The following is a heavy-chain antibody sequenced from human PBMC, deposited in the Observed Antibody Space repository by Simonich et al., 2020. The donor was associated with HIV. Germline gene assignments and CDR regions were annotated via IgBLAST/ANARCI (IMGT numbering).Heavy chain of an antibody. CDR2: LSAHNGKT. V-gene: IGHV1-18*01. J-gene: IGHJ4*02. CDR3: ARLLGDYFDY. Sequence: QVQLVQSGPEVKKPGASVKVSCKASGYTFTSFGITWVRQAHGQGLEWLGWLSAHNGKTNYAQKFQDRVTMTTDPSTTTAHMEVRSLRSDDTAVYYCARLLGDYFDYWGQGTLVTVSS. D-gene: IGHD3-16*01. CDR1: GYTFTSFG.